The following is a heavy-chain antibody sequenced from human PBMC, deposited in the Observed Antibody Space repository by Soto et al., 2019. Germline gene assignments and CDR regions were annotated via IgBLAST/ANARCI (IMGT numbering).Heavy chain of an antibody. CDR2: ISGSGGST. Sequence: GGSLRLSCAASGFTFSSYAMSCVRQAPGKGLEWVSAISGSGGSTYYADSVKGRFTISRDNSKNTLYLQMNSLRAEDTAVYYCAKSKGSSWYRKFDYWGQGTLVTVSS. D-gene: IGHD6-13*01. CDR1: GFTFSSYA. V-gene: IGHV3-23*01. CDR3: AKSKGSSWYRKFDY. J-gene: IGHJ4*02.